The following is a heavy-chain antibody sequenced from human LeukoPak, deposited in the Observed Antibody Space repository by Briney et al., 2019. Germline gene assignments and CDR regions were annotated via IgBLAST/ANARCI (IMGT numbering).Heavy chain of an antibody. CDR3: ARTEAGYDESYFDY. D-gene: IGHD5-12*01. CDR1: GGSITSSSYY. CDR2: FYYSGST. V-gene: IGHV4-39*07. J-gene: IGHJ4*02. Sequence: SETLSLTCTVSGGSITSSSYYWGWIRQPPGKGLQWIGSFYYSGSTNYNPSLKSRVTISVDTSRNQFSLKLSSVTAADTAVYYCARTEAGYDESYFDYWGQGTLVTVSS.